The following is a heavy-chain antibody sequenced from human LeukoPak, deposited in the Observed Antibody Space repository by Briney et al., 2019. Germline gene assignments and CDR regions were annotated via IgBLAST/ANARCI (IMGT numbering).Heavy chain of an antibody. V-gene: IGHV3-15*01. Sequence: PRGSLRPSRAASGFAFRNAWMSSGRQAPGQGVEWGGGIKSKTEGGTTAYAAPVKGRFTISRDYSQNTLYLQMNSLKTEDTVVYYCTTEVTERAFDIWGQGTMVTVSS. D-gene: IGHD2-21*02. J-gene: IGHJ3*02. CDR3: TTEVTERAFDI. CDR2: IKSKTEGGTT. CDR1: GFAFRNAW.